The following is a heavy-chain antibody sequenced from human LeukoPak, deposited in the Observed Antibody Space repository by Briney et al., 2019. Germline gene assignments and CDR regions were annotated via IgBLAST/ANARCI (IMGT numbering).Heavy chain of an antibody. J-gene: IGHJ3*02. V-gene: IGHV3-74*01. CDR2: MISDGSNT. CDR3: ARDIGFGELFYAFDI. D-gene: IGHD3-10*01. Sequence: GGSLRLSCAASGFTFSSYWMHWVRQAPGKGLVWVSRMISDGSNTTYADSVKGRFTISRDNAKNTLYLQMSSLRAEDTAVYYCARDIGFGELFYAFDIWGQGTMVTVSS. CDR1: GFTFSSYW.